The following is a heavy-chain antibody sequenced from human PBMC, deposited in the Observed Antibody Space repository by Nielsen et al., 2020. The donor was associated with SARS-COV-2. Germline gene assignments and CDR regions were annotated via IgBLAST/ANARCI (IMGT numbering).Heavy chain of an antibody. CDR1: GFTFDDYA. J-gene: IGHJ6*02. CDR2: INWNGGST. D-gene: IGHD3-10*01. Sequence: GGSLRLSCAASGFTFDDYAMHWVRQAPGKGLEWVSGINWNGGSTGYADSVKGRFTISRDNSKNTLYLQMNSLRAEDTAVYYCARYYGSGSYYDYYGMDVWGQGTTVTVSS. CDR3: ARYYGSGSYYDYYGMDV. V-gene: IGHV3-20*04.